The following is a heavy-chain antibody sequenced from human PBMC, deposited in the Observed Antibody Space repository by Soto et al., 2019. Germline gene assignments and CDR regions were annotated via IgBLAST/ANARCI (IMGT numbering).Heavy chain of an antibody. J-gene: IGHJ4*02. CDR1: GGSISSGGYY. D-gene: IGHD1-1*01. CDR2: ISYSGST. Sequence: QVQLQESGPGLVKPSQTLSLTCTVSGGSISSGGYYWSWIRQHPGKGLEWIGYISYSGSTNYNSSLKSRVTISKDTSENQFSLKLSSVTAADTAVYYCARYRTGGTGFDYWGQGTLVTVSS. V-gene: IGHV4-31*03. CDR3: ARYRTGGTGFDY.